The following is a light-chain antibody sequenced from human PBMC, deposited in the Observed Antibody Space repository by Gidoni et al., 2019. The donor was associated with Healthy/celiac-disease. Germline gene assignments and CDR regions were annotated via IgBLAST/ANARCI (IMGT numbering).Light chain of an antibody. CDR2: GAS. J-gene: IGKJ1*01. Sequence: IVMTQSPATLSVPLGDRATLYCRASQRVSSNLAGYQQKPGQAPRPLIYGASTRATGIPARFSGSGSGTDFTLTISSLQSEDFAVYYCQQYNNWRTFGQGTKVEIK. V-gene: IGKV3-15*01. CDR3: QQYNNWRT. CDR1: QRVSSN.